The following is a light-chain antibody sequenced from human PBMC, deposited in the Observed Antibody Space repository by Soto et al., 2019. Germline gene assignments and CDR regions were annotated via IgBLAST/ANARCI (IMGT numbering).Light chain of an antibody. J-gene: IGLJ2*01. CDR1: SSDVGGYNY. Sequence: QSALTQRASVSGSPGQSITISCTGTSSDVGGYNYVSWYQQHPGKAPKLMIYDVSYRPSGVSNRFSGSKSGNTASLTISGLQAEDEADYYCTSYTSSSTLEVFGGGTKLTVL. CDR3: TSYTSSSTLEV. CDR2: DVS. V-gene: IGLV2-14*01.